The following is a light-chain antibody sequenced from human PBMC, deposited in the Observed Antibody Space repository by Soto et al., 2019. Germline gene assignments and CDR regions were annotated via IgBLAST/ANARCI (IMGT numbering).Light chain of an antibody. CDR1: QSVLYSSNNKNY. V-gene: IGKV4-1*01. J-gene: IGKJ1*01. CDR3: QQYFRPWT. CDR2: WAS. Sequence: DIVMTQSPDSLAVSLGERATINCKSSQSVLYSSNNKNYLAWYQQKPGQPPKLLIYWASTRESGVPDRFSGSGSGTDFTLTISSLQAADVAVYYGQQYFRPWTFGQGTKVEIK.